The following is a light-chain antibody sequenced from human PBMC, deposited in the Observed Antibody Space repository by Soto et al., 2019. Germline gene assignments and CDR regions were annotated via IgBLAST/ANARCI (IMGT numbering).Light chain of an antibody. CDR1: QGISSY. CDR2: AAF. V-gene: IGKV1-9*01. Sequence: DIQLTQSPSFLSASVGDRVTITCRASQGISSYLAWYQQKPGKAPKLLIYAAFTLQSGVPSRFSGSGSGTEFTLTISSLQPEDFATYDCQQLNSYPQNTFGQGTKLEIK. J-gene: IGKJ2*01. CDR3: QQLNSYPQNT.